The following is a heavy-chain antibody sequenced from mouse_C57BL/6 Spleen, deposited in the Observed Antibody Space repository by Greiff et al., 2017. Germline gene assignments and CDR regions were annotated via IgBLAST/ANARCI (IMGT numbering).Heavy chain of an antibody. CDR3: ASVQASFAY. Sequence: EVMLVESGGGLVKPGGSLKLSCAASGFTFSSYAMSWVRQTPEKRLAWVATISDGGSYTYYPDNVKGRFTISRDNAKNNLYLQMSPLRSEDTAMDYCASVQASFAYWGQGTLVTVSA. J-gene: IGHJ3*01. V-gene: IGHV5-4*03. CDR1: GFTFSSYA. CDR2: ISDGGSYT.